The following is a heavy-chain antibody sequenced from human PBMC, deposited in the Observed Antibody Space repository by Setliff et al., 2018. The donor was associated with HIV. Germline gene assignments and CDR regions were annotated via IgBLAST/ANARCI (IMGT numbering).Heavy chain of an antibody. J-gene: IGHJ5*02. D-gene: IGHD3-10*01. Sequence: KTSETLSLTCTVSGGSISSYYWSWIRQPAGKGMEWIGRIYTSGSTNYNTSLKSRVTTSVDTSKNQFSLKLSSVTAAETAVYYCARGYYGSGSYWWFDTWGQETLVTVSS. CDR3: ARGYYGSGSYWWFDT. CDR1: GGSISSYY. CDR2: IYTSGST. V-gene: IGHV4-4*07.